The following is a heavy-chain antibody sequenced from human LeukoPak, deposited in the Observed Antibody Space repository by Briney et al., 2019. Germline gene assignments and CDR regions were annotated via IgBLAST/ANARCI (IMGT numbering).Heavy chain of an antibody. CDR2: ISSSSYI. CDR1: GFTFSSYS. Sequence: GGSLRLSCAASGFTFSSYSMNWVRQAPGKGLEWVSSISSSSYIYYADSVKGRFTISRDNAKNSLYLQMNSLRAEDTAVYYCARDQVGIAAAGKALDYWGQGTLVTVSS. D-gene: IGHD6-13*01. J-gene: IGHJ4*02. CDR3: ARDQVGIAAAGKALDY. V-gene: IGHV3-21*01.